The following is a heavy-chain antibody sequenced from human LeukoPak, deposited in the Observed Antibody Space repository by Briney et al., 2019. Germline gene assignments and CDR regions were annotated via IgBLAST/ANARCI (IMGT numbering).Heavy chain of an antibody. D-gene: IGHD2-2*02. J-gene: IGHJ6*02. Sequence: ASVKVSCKASGYTFTSYAMHWVRQAPGQRLEWMGWINAGNGNTKYSQKFQGRVTITRDTSVSTAYMELSSLRSEDTAVYYCARDRPYLGYCSSTSCYRASYYYYGMDVWGQGTTVTVSS. CDR1: GYTFTSYA. CDR3: ARDRPYLGYCSSTSCYRASYYYYGMDV. CDR2: INAGNGNT. V-gene: IGHV1-3*01.